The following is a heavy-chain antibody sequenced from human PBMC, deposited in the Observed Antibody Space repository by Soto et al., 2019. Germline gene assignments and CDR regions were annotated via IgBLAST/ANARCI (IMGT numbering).Heavy chain of an antibody. Sequence: EVQLVESGGGLVQHGGSLRLSCAASGFTFSSYWMHWVRQGPGKGLVWVARINSDGRRTNYADSVKGRFTISRDNAKNTLYLQMNSLASEDTAVYYGATVATGSYNWFDTWGQGTLVTVSS. D-gene: IGHD5-12*01. CDR1: GFTFSSYW. CDR2: INSDGRRT. J-gene: IGHJ5*02. CDR3: ATVATGSYNWFDT. V-gene: IGHV3-74*01.